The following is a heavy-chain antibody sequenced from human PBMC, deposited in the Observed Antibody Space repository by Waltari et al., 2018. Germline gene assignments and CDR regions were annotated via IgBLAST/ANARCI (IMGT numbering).Heavy chain of an antibody. J-gene: IGHJ4*02. CDR1: GFKLSDFA. Sequence: EIQLLESGGAMVQPGGSLRLSCSVSGFKLSDFAMAWVRQAPGKGLEWVSIISESGRSSLYAESVRGRFIISRDNSRNTFYLQMNSLRSEDTAVYFCAKDKWGYSSSAAFDSWGQGTLVTVSS. CDR2: ISESGRSS. CDR3: AKDKWGYSSSAAFDS. D-gene: IGHD6-6*01. V-gene: IGHV3-23*01.